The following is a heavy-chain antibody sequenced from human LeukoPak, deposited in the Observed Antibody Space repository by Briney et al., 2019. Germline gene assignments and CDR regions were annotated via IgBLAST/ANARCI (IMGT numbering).Heavy chain of an antibody. V-gene: IGHV3-11*01. D-gene: IGHD1-20*01. CDR3: ARRRYNWNAIDY. CDR1: GFTFSDYY. CDR2: ISSSGSTL. J-gene: IGHJ4*02. Sequence: PGGPLRLSCAASGFTFSDYYMSWIRQAPGKGLEWVSYISSSGSTLYYADSVKGRITISRDNAKNSLYLQMNSLRAEDTAVYYCARRRYNWNAIDYWGQGTLVTVSS.